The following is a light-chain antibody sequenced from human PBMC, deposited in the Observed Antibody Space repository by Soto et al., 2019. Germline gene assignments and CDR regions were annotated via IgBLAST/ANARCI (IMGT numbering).Light chain of an antibody. CDR2: DAS. V-gene: IGKV3-15*01. J-gene: IGKJ1*01. CDR3: QQYNSYAWT. CDR1: QSISRT. Sequence: EIVLAQSPGTPSLSSGERATLSCRASQSISRTLAWYQQKSGQPPRLLIYDASSLESGVPSRFSGSGSGTEFTLTISSLQPDDFATYYCQQYNSYAWTFGQGTKVDIK.